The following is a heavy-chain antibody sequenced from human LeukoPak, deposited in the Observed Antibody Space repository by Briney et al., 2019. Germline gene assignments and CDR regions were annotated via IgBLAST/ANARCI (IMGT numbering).Heavy chain of an antibody. V-gene: IGHV3-72*01. CDR1: GFTFSDHY. Sequence: PGGSLRLSCAASGFTFSDHYMDWVRQAPGKGLEWVGRIRNKVNSYATEYAASVKGRFIISRDGSRNSLYLQMNSLKTEDTAVYYCARGGRSYYYISGFDYWGQGTLVTVSS. D-gene: IGHD3-9*01. CDR2: IRNKVNSYAT. J-gene: IGHJ4*02. CDR3: ARGGRSYYYISGFDY.